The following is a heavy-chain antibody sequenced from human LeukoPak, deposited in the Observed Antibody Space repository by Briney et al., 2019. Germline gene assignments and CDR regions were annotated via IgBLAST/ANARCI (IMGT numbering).Heavy chain of an antibody. Sequence: SETLSLTCAVYGGSFSGYYWSWIRQPPGKGLEWIGEINHSGSTNYNPSPKSRVTISVDTSKNQFSLKLSSVTAADTAVYYCARGRDRGVVVVAAMSGMDVWGQGTTVTVSS. D-gene: IGHD2-15*01. V-gene: IGHV4-34*01. CDR3: ARGRDRGVVVVAAMSGMDV. J-gene: IGHJ6*02. CDR2: INHSGST. CDR1: GGSFSGYY.